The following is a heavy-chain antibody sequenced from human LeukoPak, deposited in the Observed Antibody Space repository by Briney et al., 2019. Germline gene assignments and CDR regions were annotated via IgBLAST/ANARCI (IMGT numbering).Heavy chain of an antibody. D-gene: IGHD3-16*01. CDR1: GIPFRSYA. V-gene: IGHV3-30*01. J-gene: IGHJ4*02. Sequence: GKFLKLSWAASGIPFRSYAMHLGRPASGQGAGGVAVISYDGSNKYYADSVKGRFTISRDNSKNTLYLQMNSLRAEDTAVYYCARDYVWGSYFGYWGQGTLVTVSS. CDR3: ARDYVWGSYFGY. CDR2: ISYDGSNK.